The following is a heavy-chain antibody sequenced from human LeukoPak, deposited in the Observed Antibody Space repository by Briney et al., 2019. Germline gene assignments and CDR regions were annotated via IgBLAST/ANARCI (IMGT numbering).Heavy chain of an antibody. CDR1: GGSFSGYY. Sequence: SETLSLTCAVYGGSFSGYYWSWIRQPPGKGLEWIGEINHSGSTNYNPSLKSRVTISVDTSKNQFSPKLSSVTAADTAVYYCARYYRGMDVWGQGTTVTVSS. CDR2: INHSGST. J-gene: IGHJ6*02. D-gene: IGHD3-10*01. V-gene: IGHV4-34*01. CDR3: ARYYRGMDV.